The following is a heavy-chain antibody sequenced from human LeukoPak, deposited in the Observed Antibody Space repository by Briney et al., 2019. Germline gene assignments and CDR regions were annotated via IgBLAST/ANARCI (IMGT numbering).Heavy chain of an antibody. CDR3: ARTAVKTYYYDSSGRTNDAFDI. J-gene: IGHJ3*02. V-gene: IGHV1-46*01. CDR2: INPSGGST. CDR1: GYTFTSYY. D-gene: IGHD3-22*01. Sequence: ASVKVSCKASGYTFTSYYMHWERQAPGQGLEWMGIINPSGGSTSYAQKFQGRVTMTRDTSTSTVYMELSSLRSEDTAVYYCARTAVKTYYYDSSGRTNDAFDIWGQGTMVTVSS.